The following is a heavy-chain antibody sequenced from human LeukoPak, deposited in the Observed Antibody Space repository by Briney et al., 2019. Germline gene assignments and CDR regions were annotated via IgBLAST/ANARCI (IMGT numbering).Heavy chain of an antibody. CDR3: ARYYYDSSGYYYGMDV. Sequence: PSETLSLTCTVSGGSISSGGYYWSWIRQHPGKGLEWIGYIYYSGSTYYNPSLKSRVTISADTSKNQFSLKLSSVTAADTAVYYCARYYYDSSGYYYGMDVWGQGTTVTVSS. D-gene: IGHD3-22*01. J-gene: IGHJ6*02. V-gene: IGHV4-31*03. CDR1: GGSISSGGYY. CDR2: IYYSGST.